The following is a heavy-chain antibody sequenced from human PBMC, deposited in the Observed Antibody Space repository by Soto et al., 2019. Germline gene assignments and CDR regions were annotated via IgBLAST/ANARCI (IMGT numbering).Heavy chain of an antibody. CDR3: ARDLYYYDSSGYLH. J-gene: IGHJ4*02. CDR2: ISGSGGST. D-gene: IGHD3-22*01. Sequence: GGSLRLSCAASGFTFSSYAMSWVRQAPGKGLEWVSAISGSGGSTYYADSVKGRFTISRDNAKNSLYLQMNSLRDEDTAVYYCARDLYYYDSSGYLHWGQGTLVTVSS. CDR1: GFTFSSYA. V-gene: IGHV3-23*01.